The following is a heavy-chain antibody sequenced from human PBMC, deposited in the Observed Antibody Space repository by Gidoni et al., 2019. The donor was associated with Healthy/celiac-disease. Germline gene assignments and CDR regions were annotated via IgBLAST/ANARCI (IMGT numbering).Heavy chain of an antibody. CDR2: IKQDGSEK. CDR1: GFTFSSYW. D-gene: IGHD3-22*01. V-gene: IGHV3-7*03. CDR3: AREKDYYDSSGYYGY. J-gene: IGHJ4*02. Sequence: EVQLVESGGGLVQPGGSLRLSCAASGFTFSSYWMSWVRQAPGKGLEWVANIKQDGSEKYYVDSVKGRFTISRDNAKNSLYLQMNSLRAEDTAVYYCAREKDYYDSSGYYGYWGQGTLVTVSS.